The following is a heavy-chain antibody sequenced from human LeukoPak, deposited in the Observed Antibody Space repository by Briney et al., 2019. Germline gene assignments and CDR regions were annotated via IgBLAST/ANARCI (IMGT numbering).Heavy chain of an antibody. CDR1: GYTFTSYA. D-gene: IGHD2-15*01. CDR3: ARRNDLGYCSGGSCSDYFYGMDV. J-gene: IGHJ6*02. V-gene: IGHV7-4-1*02. Sequence: ASVKVSCKASGYTFTSYAMNWVRQAPGQGLEWMGWINTNTGNPIYAQGFTGRFVFSLDTSVTTAYLQINSLKVEDTAVYYCARRNDLGYCSGGSCSDYFYGMDVWGHGTTVTVSS. CDR2: INTNTGNP.